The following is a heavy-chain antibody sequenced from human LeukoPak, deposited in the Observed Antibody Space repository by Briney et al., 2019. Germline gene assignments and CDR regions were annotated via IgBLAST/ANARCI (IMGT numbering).Heavy chain of an antibody. CDR3: ARLKSYCGGDCYPDQFHN. J-gene: IGHJ4*02. CDR2: ISYSGRT. V-gene: IGHV4-39*01. Sequence: SETLSLTCTVSGVSITSSDFYWGWIRQPPGKGLEWIATISYSGRTYYNLSLKTRLTISVDTSKNQFSLKLLSVAAADTAVYYCARLKSYCGGDCYPDQFHNWGQGTLVTVSS. CDR1: GVSITSSDFY. D-gene: IGHD2-21*02.